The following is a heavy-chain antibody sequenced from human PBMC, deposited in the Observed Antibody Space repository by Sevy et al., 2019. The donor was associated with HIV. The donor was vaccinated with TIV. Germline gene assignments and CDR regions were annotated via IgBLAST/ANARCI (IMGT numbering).Heavy chain of an antibody. V-gene: IGHV5-51*01. Sequence: GESLKISCKGSGYSFANNWIGWVRQMPGKGLEWMGIIYPGDSETTHSPSFQGRVTISVDKSITTAYLQWSSLKASDPAMYYCARLPVAAAGLYYFDFWGQGTLVTVSS. J-gene: IGHJ4*02. CDR3: ARLPVAAAGLYYFDF. CDR2: IYPGDSET. CDR1: GYSFANNW. D-gene: IGHD6-13*01.